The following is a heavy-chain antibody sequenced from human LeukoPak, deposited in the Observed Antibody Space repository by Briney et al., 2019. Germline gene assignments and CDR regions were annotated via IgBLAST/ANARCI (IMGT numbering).Heavy chain of an antibody. CDR1: GYSFTNYW. Sequence: GESLKISCKGSGYSFTNYWIGWVRQMPGKGLEWMGIIYPGDSDTRYSPSFQGQVTISADNSINTAYMQWSSLKASDTAMYYCARALTGISHPHYFDYWGQGTLVTVSS. CDR2: IYPGDSDT. V-gene: IGHV5-51*01. J-gene: IGHJ4*02. CDR3: ARALTGISHPHYFDY. D-gene: IGHD1-20*01.